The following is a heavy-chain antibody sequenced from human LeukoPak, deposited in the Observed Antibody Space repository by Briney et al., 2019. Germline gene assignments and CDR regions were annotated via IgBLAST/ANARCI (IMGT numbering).Heavy chain of an antibody. CDR1: GYTFTNYG. D-gene: IGHD5-12*01. J-gene: IGHJ4*02. Sequence: ASVKVSCKASGYTFTNYGISWVRQAPGQGLEWMGWINPNSGLTNYAQKFQGRVTMTRDTSISTAYMELSRLRSDDTAVYYCARSNGYDYTIDYWGQGTLVTVSS. V-gene: IGHV1-2*02. CDR2: INPNSGLT. CDR3: ARSNGYDYTIDY.